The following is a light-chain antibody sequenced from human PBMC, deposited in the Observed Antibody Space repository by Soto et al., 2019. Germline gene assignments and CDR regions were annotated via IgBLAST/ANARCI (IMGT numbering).Light chain of an antibody. CDR3: SSYTSSSPYV. J-gene: IGLJ1*01. V-gene: IGLV2-14*01. CDR2: DVS. CDR1: SGDVGGYNY. Sequence: QSALTQPASVSGSPGQSITISCTGTSGDVGGYNYVSWYQQHPGKAPKLMIYDVSNRPSGFSNRFSGSKSGNTASLTISGLHAEDEADYYCSSYTSSSPYVFGTGTKLTVL.